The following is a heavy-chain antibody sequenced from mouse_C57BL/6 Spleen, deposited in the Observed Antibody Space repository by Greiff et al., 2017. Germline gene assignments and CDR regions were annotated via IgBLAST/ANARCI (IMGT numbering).Heavy chain of an antibody. CDR1: GYTFTSYW. CDR2: IDPSDSYT. CDR3: ARSRGSSPWFAY. Sequence: QVQLQQPGAELVMPGASVKLSCKASGYTFTSYWMHWVKQRPGQGLEWIGEIDPSDSYTTYNQKFKGKSTLTVDKSSSTAYMQLSSLTSEDSAVDYCARSRGSSPWFAYWGQGTLVTVSA. V-gene: IGHV1-69*01. J-gene: IGHJ3*01. D-gene: IGHD1-1*01.